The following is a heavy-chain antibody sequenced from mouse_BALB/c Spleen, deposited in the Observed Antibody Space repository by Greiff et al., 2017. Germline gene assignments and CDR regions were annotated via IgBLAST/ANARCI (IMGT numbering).Heavy chain of an antibody. CDR3: ARPGYYGRNYYAMDY. J-gene: IGHJ4*01. D-gene: IGHD1-1*01. CDR2: IYPGDGDT. CDR1: GYAFSSYW. Sequence: QVQLQQSGAELVRPGSSVKISCKASGYAFSSYWMNWVKQRPGQGLEWIGQIYPGDGDTNYNGKFKGKATLTADKSSSTAYMQLSSLTSEDSAVYFCARPGYYGRNYYAMDYWGQGTSVTVSS. V-gene: IGHV1-80*01.